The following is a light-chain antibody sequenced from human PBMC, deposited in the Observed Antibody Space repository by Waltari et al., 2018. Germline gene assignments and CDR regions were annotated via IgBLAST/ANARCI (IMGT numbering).Light chain of an antibody. Sequence: SALTQPASVSGSPGQSITISCCGFSSDSGGYEYVSWYQQHPGKAPKVIIYDVSNRPSGVSARFSGSKSGSSASLTISGLQAEDEADYYCSSFSCSTTVIFGGGTKLTVL. V-gene: IGLV2-14*01. CDR2: DVS. CDR3: SSFSCSTTVI. J-gene: IGLJ2*01. CDR1: SSDSGGYEY.